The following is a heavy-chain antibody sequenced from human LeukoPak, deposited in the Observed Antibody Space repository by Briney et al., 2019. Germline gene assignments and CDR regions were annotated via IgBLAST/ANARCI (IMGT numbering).Heavy chain of an antibody. CDR2: ITWNSGHL. CDR1: GFTLDDYA. Sequence: GGSLRLSCAASGFTLDDYAMHWVRQAPGKGLEWVSGITWNSGHLGYADSVKGRFTISRDNAKNSLYLQMNSLRAEDTALYYCAKGYGSGSYSASFDYWGQGTLVTVSS. J-gene: IGHJ4*02. V-gene: IGHV3-9*01. D-gene: IGHD3-10*01. CDR3: AKGYGSGSYSASFDY.